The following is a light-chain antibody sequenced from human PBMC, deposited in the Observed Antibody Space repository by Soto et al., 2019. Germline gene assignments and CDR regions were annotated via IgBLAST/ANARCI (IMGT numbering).Light chain of an antibody. CDR2: EVT. J-gene: IGLJ1*01. CDR3: SSHTSGSTRV. CDR1: SGDVGGYDY. Sequence: QSALTQPASVSGSPGQSIALSCTGTSGDVGGYDYVSWYRQHPDKAPKLMIYEVTKRPSWVSNRFSGSKSGNTASLTISGLQPEDEADYYCSSHTSGSTRVFGSGTKVTVL. V-gene: IGLV2-14*01.